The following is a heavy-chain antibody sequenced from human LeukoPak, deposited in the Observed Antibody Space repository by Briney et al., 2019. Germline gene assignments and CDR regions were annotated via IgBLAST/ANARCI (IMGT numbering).Heavy chain of an antibody. V-gene: IGHV1-69*06. D-gene: IGHD6-19*01. Sequence: ASVKVSCKASGYTFTDYYLHWVRQAPGQGLEWMGGIIPIFGTANYAQKFRGRVTITADKSTRTAYMELSSLRSEDTAVYYCAGAYSSGWPDFDYWGQGTLVTVSS. CDR2: IIPIFGTA. CDR3: AGAYSSGWPDFDY. CDR1: GYTFTDYY. J-gene: IGHJ4*02.